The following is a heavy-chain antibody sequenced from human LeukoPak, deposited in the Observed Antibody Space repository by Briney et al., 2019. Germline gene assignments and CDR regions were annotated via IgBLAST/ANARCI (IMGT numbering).Heavy chain of an antibody. J-gene: IGHJ3*02. CDR3: ARSDYHNSGSHTVFDAFDI. Sequence: SETLSLTCTVSGGSISRYYWSWIRRLPGKGLEWIGYIDVSGNTNYNPSLKSQVTISVDKSKNQFSLKLSFVTAADTAMYYCARSDYHNSGSHTVFDAFDIWGQGTRVTVSS. CDR2: IDVSGNT. CDR1: GGSISRYY. V-gene: IGHV4-59*01. D-gene: IGHD3-10*01.